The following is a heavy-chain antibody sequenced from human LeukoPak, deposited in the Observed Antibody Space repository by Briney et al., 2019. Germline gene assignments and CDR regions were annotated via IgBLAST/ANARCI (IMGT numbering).Heavy chain of an antibody. CDR3: ARDVNSGEDSSPGYFDY. V-gene: IGHV3-21*01. CDR2: ISSSSSYI. D-gene: IGHD6-6*01. CDR1: GFTFSSYS. Sequence: GGSLRLSCAASGFTFSSYSMNWVRQAPGKGLEWVSSISSSSSYIYYADSVKGRFTISRDNAKNSLYLQMNSLRAEDTAVYYCARDVNSGEDSSPGYFDYWGQGTLVTVSS. J-gene: IGHJ4*02.